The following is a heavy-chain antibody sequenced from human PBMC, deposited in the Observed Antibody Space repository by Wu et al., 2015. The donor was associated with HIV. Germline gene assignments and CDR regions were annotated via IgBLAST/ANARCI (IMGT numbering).Heavy chain of an antibody. Sequence: QVQLVQSGAEVKKPGSSVKVSCKASGGTFSSYAISWVRQAPGQGLEWMGGIIPIFGTANYAQKFQGRVTITADESTSTAYMELSSLRSEDTAVYYCAYGDTAMGALYYYYYYMDVWGKGTTVTVSS. V-gene: IGHV1-69*12. CDR1: GGTFSSYA. D-gene: IGHD5-18*01. J-gene: IGHJ6*03. CDR3: AYGDTAMGALYYYYYYMDV. CDR2: IIPIFGTA.